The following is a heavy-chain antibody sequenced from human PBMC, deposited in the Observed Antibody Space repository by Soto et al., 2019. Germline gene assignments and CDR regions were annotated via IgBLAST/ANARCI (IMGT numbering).Heavy chain of an antibody. CDR2: IYPGDSDT. D-gene: IGHD3-22*01. CDR1: GYIFSIYW. V-gene: IGHV5-51*01. J-gene: IGHJ5*02. CDR3: ARPEIPTRSNDYDYPFDL. Sequence: VESLKISCKASGYIFSIYWSGWVRQMPGKGLEWMGIIYPGDSDTRYNPSFQGQVTISVDKSTSTAYLEWNSLKASDTAIYYCARPEIPTRSNDYDYPFDLWGQGTLVTVSS.